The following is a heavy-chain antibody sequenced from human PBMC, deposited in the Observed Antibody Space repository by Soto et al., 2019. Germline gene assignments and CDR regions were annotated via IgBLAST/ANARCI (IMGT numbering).Heavy chain of an antibody. CDR2: ISSSGSTI. Sequence: EVQLVESGGGLVQPGGSLRLSCAASGFTFSSYEMNWVRQAPGKGLEWVSYISSSGSTIYYADSVKGRFIISRDNAKNSLYLQMNSLRAEDTAVYCCARDNSGYGYYYYGMDVWGQGTTVTVSS. D-gene: IGHD3-22*01. CDR1: GFTFSSYE. V-gene: IGHV3-48*03. CDR3: ARDNSGYGYYYYGMDV. J-gene: IGHJ6*02.